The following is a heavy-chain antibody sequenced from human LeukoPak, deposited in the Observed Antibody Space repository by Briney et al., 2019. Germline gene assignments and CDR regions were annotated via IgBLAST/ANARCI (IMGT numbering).Heavy chain of an antibody. CDR1: GFTFSDYY. V-gene: IGHV3-11*04. Sequence: GGSLRLSCAASGFTFSDYYMTWIRQAPGKGLEWVSYISSSGSPMYYADSVKGRFTISRDNAKNSLYLQMNSLRAEDTAVYYCARAGLSGSYFLDYWGQGTLVTVSS. J-gene: IGHJ4*02. D-gene: IGHD1-26*01. CDR2: ISSSGSPM. CDR3: ARAGLSGSYFLDY.